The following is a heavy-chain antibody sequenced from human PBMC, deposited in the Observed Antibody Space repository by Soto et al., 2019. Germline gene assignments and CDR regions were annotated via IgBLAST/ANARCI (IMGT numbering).Heavy chain of an antibody. D-gene: IGHD3-3*01. J-gene: IGHJ4*02. Sequence: ASVKVSGKASGYTFTSYGINWVRQAPGQGLEWMGWISAYNGNTIYAQKLQGRVTMTTDTSTSTAYMELRSLRSDDTAVYYCATTTILGVGNIDYWGQGTLVTVSS. CDR1: GYTFTSYG. CDR2: ISAYNGNT. V-gene: IGHV1-18*04. CDR3: ATTTILGVGNIDY.